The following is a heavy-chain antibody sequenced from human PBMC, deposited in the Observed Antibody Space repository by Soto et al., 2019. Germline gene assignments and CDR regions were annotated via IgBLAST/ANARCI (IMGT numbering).Heavy chain of an antibody. CDR2: IYYSGST. CDR3: ARSYSNSLAPLDY. D-gene: IGHD6-13*01. CDR1: GGSISSSNYY. Sequence: QLQLQESGPGLVKPSETLSLTCTVSGGSISSSNYYWGWIRQPPGKGLEWIGSIYYSGSTYYNPSLKSRVTISVDTSKNQFSLKLSSVTAADTAVYYCARSYSNSLAPLDYWGQGTLVTVSS. J-gene: IGHJ4*02. V-gene: IGHV4-39*01.